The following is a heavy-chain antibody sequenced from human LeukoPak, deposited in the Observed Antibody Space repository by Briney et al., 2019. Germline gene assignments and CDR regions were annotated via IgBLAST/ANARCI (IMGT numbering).Heavy chain of an antibody. CDR2: INHSGST. V-gene: IGHV4-34*01. CDR3: AKFRYYYDSSGYYSLDY. J-gene: IGHJ4*02. Sequence: SETLSLTCAVYGGSFSGYYWSWIRQPPGKGLEWIGEINHSGSTNYNPSLKSRVTISVDTSKNQFSLKLSSVTAADTAVYYCAKFRYYYDSSGYYSLDYWGQGTLVTVSS. CDR1: GGSFSGYY. D-gene: IGHD3-22*01.